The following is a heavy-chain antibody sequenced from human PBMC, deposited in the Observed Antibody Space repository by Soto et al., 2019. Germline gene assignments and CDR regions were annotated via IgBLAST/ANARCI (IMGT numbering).Heavy chain of an antibody. Sequence: ASVKVSCKASGYTFTGYYMHWERQAPGQGIEWMGWINPNDGGTTYAQKFQGKVTMTRDTSISTAYMELSRLGSDDTAVYYCARAPNPYSSSSGWFDPWGQRSLVTVS. CDR1: GYTFTGYY. D-gene: IGHD6-6*01. J-gene: IGHJ5*02. V-gene: IGHV1-2*02. CDR3: ARAPNPYSSSSGWFDP. CDR2: INPNDGGT.